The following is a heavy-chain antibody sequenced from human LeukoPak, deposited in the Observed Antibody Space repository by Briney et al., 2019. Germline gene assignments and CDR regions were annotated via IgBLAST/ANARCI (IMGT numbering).Heavy chain of an antibody. D-gene: IGHD3-10*01. CDR3: ARYRLWFGEPSFDY. Sequence: PSETLSLTCTVSGGSISSSSYYWGWIRQPPGKGLEWIGSIYYSGSTYYNPSLKSRVTISVDTSKNQFSLKLSSVTAADTAVYYCARYRLWFGEPSFDYWGQGTLVTVSS. CDR2: IYYSGST. CDR1: GGSISSSSYY. J-gene: IGHJ4*02. V-gene: IGHV4-39*07.